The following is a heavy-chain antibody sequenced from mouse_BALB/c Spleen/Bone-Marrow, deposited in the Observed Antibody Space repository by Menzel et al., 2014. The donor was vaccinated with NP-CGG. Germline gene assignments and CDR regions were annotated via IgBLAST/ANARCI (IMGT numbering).Heavy chain of an antibody. V-gene: IGHV5-17*02. CDR3: ARSYCGSSYYFDY. J-gene: IGHJ2*01. CDR2: ISSGSSTI. D-gene: IGHD1-1*01. CDR1: GFTFSSFG. Sequence: EVKVVESGGGLVQPGGSRKLSCAASGFTFSSFGMHWVRQAPEKGLEWVAYISSGSSTIYYADTVKGRFTISRDNPKDTLFLQMTSLRSEDTAMYYCARSYCGSSYYFDYWGQGTTLTVSS.